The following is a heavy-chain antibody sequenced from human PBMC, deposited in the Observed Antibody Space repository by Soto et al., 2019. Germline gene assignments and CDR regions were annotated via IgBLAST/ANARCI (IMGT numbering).Heavy chain of an antibody. CDR1: SGSISSSNW. Sequence: SETLSLTCAVSSGSISSSNWWSWVRQPPGKGLEWIGEIYHSGSTNYNPSLKSRVTISVDKSKNQFSLKLSSVTAADTAVYYCARGAATAIDYYYYYMDVWGKGTTVTVSS. J-gene: IGHJ6*03. CDR2: IYHSGST. V-gene: IGHV4-4*02. CDR3: ARGAATAIDYYYYYMDV. D-gene: IGHD2-2*02.